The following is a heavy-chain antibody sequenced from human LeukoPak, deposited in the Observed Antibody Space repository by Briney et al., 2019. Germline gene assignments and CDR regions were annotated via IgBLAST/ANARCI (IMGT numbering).Heavy chain of an antibody. CDR3: ARHDPVGHYQHGMDV. CDR1: GGSISGYF. J-gene: IGHJ6*02. D-gene: IGHD1-26*01. Sequence: SETLSLTRTVSGGSISGYFWSCIRQPPGKGLEFIGYVYYNGATLYSPSLKSRVTMSVDTSKNQFSLKLSSVTAADTAVYYCARHDPVGHYQHGMDVWGQGTTVIVSS. CDR2: VYYNGAT. V-gene: IGHV4-59*08.